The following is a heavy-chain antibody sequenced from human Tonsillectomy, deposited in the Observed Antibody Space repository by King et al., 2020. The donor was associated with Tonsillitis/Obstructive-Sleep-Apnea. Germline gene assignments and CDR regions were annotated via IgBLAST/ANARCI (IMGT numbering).Heavy chain of an antibody. CDR2: ISWNGGYK. V-gene: IGHV3-9*01. CDR3: ANDMPYYDFWGGFDY. D-gene: IGHD3-3*01. Sequence: VQLVESGGGLVQPGRSLRLSCAASGFIFDDFAMHWVRQAPGKGLEWVSGISWNGGYKGYADSVKGRFTISRDNAKNSLYLQLNSLRVEDTALYYCANDMPYYDFWGGFDYWGQGTLVTVSS. CDR1: GFIFDDFA. J-gene: IGHJ4*02.